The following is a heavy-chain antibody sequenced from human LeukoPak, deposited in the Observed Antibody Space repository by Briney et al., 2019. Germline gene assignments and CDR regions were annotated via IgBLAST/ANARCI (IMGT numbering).Heavy chain of an antibody. CDR3: AGSGTFSIPDY. J-gene: IGHJ4*02. CDR1: GGSFSHYY. D-gene: IGHD3-10*01. V-gene: IGHV4-34*01. CDR2: INHIGDT. Sequence: SETLSLTCAVYGGSFSHYYWSWFRQPPGKGLEWIGEINHIGDTNYNPSLKSRVTMSVDTSQNQFALKVTSVTAADTAVYYCAGSGTFSIPDYWGRGTLVTVSS.